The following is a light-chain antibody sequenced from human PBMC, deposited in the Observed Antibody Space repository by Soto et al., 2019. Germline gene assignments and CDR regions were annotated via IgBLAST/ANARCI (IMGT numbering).Light chain of an antibody. CDR1: SSDIGGYNS. V-gene: IGLV2-14*01. J-gene: IGLJ1*01. CDR2: EVT. CDR3: SSYTRGNTYV. Sequence: QSALTQPASVSGSPGQSITISCTGTSSDIGGYNSVSWYQQHPRKAPKLMIHEVTNRPSGISNRFSGSKSGNTASLTISGLQAEDEADYYCSSYTRGNTYVFGTGTKVTVL.